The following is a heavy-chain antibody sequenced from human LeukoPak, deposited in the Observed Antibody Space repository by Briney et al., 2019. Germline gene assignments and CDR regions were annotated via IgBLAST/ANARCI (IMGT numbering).Heavy chain of an antibody. CDR1: AYTFSEYL. J-gene: IGHJ5*02. D-gene: IGHD3-10*01. Sequence: ASVKVSCKASAYTFSEYLMHWVRQAPGQGLEWMGIIDPSGGSTVYAQKFQGRVTMTRDTSTSTVYMELSSLRSDDTAVYYCARDLGLRGVTNWFDPWGQETLVTVSS. CDR3: ARDLGLRGVTNWFDP. CDR2: IDPSGGST. V-gene: IGHV1-46*01.